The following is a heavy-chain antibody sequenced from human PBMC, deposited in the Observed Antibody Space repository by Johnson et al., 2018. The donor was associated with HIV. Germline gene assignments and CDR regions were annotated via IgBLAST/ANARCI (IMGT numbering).Heavy chain of an antibody. CDR1: GFTFSHAW. D-gene: IGHD3-9*01. Sequence: VQLVESGGGLVKPGGSLRLSCAASGFTFSHAWMTWVRQAPGKGLEWIGRIKSKTDGGTTEYAEPVKGRFTISRDDSKNTLYLQMNSLKTEDTAVYYCTTAGLRYFDWFTGAFDIWGQGTMVTVSS. CDR2: IKSKTDGGTT. V-gene: IGHV3-15*01. J-gene: IGHJ3*02. CDR3: TTAGLRYFDWFTGAFDI.